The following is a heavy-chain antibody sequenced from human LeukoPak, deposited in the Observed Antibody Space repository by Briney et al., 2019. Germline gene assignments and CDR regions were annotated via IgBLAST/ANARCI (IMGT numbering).Heavy chain of an antibody. Sequence: LSLTCAVSGGSISSSSYYWGWIRQAPGKGLEWVSYISSSGSTIYYADSVKGRFTISRDNAKNSLYLQMNSLRAEDTAVYYCARELAAAAPRGWFDPWGQGTLVTVSS. CDR3: ARELAAAAPRGWFDP. V-gene: IGHV3-11*01. CDR2: ISSSGSTI. D-gene: IGHD6-13*01. J-gene: IGHJ5*02. CDR1: GGSISSSSYY.